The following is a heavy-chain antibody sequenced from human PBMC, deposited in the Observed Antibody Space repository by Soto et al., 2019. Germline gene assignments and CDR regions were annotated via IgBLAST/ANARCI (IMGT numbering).Heavy chain of an antibody. CDR1: GTTLSRHA. CDR3: ASAGQSGQLANLDY. CDR2: IIPIFGTT. V-gene: IGHV1-69*13. Sequence: SVKVSCKASGTTLSRHAISWVRQAPGQGLEWMGGIIPIFGTTNYPQKFQGRLTITADESTSTAYMELSSVTAADTAVYYCASAGQSGQLANLDYWGQGTLVNVSS. D-gene: IGHD6-6*01. J-gene: IGHJ4*02.